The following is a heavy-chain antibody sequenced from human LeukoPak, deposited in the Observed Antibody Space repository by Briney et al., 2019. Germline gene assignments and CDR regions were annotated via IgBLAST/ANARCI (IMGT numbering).Heavy chain of an antibody. CDR2: ISYDGSNK. J-gene: IGHJ4*02. CDR1: GFTFSSYA. V-gene: IGHV3-30-3*01. CDR3: ARGSMGADLYFDY. D-gene: IGHD2-8*01. Sequence: GGSLRLSCAASGFTFSSYAMHWVRRAPGKGLEWVAVISYDGSNKYYADSVKGRFTISRDNSKNTLYLQMNSLGAEDTAVYYCARGSMGADLYFDYWGQGTLVTVSS.